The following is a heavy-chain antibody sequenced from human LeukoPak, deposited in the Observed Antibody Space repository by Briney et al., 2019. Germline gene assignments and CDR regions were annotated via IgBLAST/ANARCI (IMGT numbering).Heavy chain of an antibody. J-gene: IGHJ4*02. D-gene: IGHD3-10*01. CDR2: ISSSSSYI. V-gene: IGHV3-21*01. CDR3: ARVVSGWFGEFYGYYFDY. CDR1: GFTFSSYS. Sequence: GGSLRLSCAASGFTFSSYSMNWVRQAPGKGLEWVSSISSSSSYIYYADSVKGRFTISRDNAKNSLYLQMNSLRAEDTAVYYCARVVSGWFGEFYGYYFDYWGQGTLVTVSS.